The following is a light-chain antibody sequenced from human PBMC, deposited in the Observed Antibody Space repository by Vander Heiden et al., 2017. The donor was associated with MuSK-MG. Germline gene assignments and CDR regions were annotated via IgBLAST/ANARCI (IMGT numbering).Light chain of an antibody. Sequence: DIQMTQFPSSLSASVGDRVTITCRASQSISSYLNWYQQKPGKAPKLLIYAAVSLQSGVPSRFSGSGSEIDFTLTISRLQPEDFATYYCQQSDSTPHTFGQGTKVEIK. J-gene: IGKJ1*01. CDR3: QQSDSTPHT. CDR2: AAV. CDR1: QSISSY. V-gene: IGKV1-39*01.